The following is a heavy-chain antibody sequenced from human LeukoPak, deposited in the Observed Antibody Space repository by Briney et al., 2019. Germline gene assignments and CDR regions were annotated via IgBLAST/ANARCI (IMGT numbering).Heavy chain of an antibody. CDR3: AKDKGATTTGRVYFDY. D-gene: IGHD1-26*01. CDR1: GFTFDDYA. Sequence: GRSLRLSCAASGFTFDDYAMHWVRQAPGKGLEWVSGISWNSGSIGYADSVKGRFTISRDNAKNSLYLQMNSLRAEDTALYYCAKDKGATTTGRVYFDYWGQGTLVTVSS. CDR2: ISWNSGSI. V-gene: IGHV3-9*01. J-gene: IGHJ4*02.